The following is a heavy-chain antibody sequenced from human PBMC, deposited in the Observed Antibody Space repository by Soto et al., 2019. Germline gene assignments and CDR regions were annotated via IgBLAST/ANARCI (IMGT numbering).Heavy chain of an antibody. D-gene: IGHD2-15*01. J-gene: IGHJ4*02. CDR1: GFTFSSYA. CDR3: VKDRFGGTSGYFDS. Sequence: EVQVVEAGGGLVQPGGSLRLSCSASGFTFSSYALHWVRQAPGKGLEYVSGISSNGGSIFYADSVKGRFTISGDNSKNILYLQMTGLRVDDTAVYSCVKDRFGGTSGYFDSWGQGTLVTVSS. CDR2: ISSNGGSI. V-gene: IGHV3-64D*08.